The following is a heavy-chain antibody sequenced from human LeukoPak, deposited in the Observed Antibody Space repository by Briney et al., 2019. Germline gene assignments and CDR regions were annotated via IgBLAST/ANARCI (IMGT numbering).Heavy chain of an antibody. CDR1: GFTFSSYE. J-gene: IGHJ3*02. CDR2: ISSSGSTI. Sequence: AGGSLRLSCAASGFTFSSYEMNWVRQAPGKGLEWVSYISSSGSTIYYADSVKGRFTISRDNAKNSLYLQMNSLRAEDTAAYYCARAPGYARNTDAFDIWGQGTMVTVSS. CDR3: ARAPGYARNTDAFDI. D-gene: IGHD1-1*01. V-gene: IGHV3-48*03.